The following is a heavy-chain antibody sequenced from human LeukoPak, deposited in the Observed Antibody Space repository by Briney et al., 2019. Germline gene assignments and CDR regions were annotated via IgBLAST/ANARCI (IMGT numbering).Heavy chain of an antibody. CDR3: AKDSFRRWQLTYYFDY. D-gene: IGHD5-24*01. CDR1: GLTLSSYG. J-gene: IGHJ4*02. CDR2: ISSDGSNK. Sequence: GGSLRLSCAASGLTLSSYGVHWVRQAPGKGLEGVAVISSDGSNKYYADSVKGRFTISIDNSKNTLYLQMNSLRAEDTAVYFCAKDSFRRWQLTYYFDYWGQGTLVTVSS. V-gene: IGHV3-30*18.